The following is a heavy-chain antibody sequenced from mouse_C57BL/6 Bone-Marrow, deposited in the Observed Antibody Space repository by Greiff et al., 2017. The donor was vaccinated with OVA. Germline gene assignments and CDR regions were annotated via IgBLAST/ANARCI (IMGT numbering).Heavy chain of an antibody. D-gene: IGHD1-1*01. V-gene: IGHV2-5*01. CDR3: AKKGYYYGSSYYWYFDV. CDR1: GFSLTSYG. J-gene: IGHJ1*03. CDR2: IWRGGST. Sequence: QVQLKESGPGLVQPSQSLSITCTVSGFSLTSYGVHWVRQSPGKGLEWLGVIWRGGSTDYNAAFMSRLSITKDNSKSQVFCKMNSLQADDTAIYYCAKKGYYYGSSYYWYFDVWGTGTTVTVSS.